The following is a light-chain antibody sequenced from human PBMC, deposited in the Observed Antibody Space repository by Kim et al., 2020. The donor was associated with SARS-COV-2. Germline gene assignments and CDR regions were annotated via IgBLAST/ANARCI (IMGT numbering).Light chain of an antibody. V-gene: IGLV3-1*01. CDR3: QAWDSTTAV. CDR1: ELAGKY. J-gene: IGLJ2*01. CDR2: QDN. Sequence: SVSPGQTASISCSGDELAGKYACWYQQKPGQSPILLIYQDNKRPSGIPVRFSGSSSVNSATLTIRETQAVDEADYYCQAWDSTTAVFGAGTQLTVL.